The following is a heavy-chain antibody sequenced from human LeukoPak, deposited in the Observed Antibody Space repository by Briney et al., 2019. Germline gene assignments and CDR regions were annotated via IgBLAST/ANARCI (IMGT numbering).Heavy chain of an antibody. CDR3: AKDRSWNYYFDY. D-gene: IGHD1-7*01. CDR2: ISGSGGST. V-gene: IGHV3-23*01. J-gene: IGHJ4*02. Sequence: LGGSLRLSCAASGFTFSTYSMSWVRQAPGKGLEWVSAISGSGGSTYYADSVKGRFTISRDNSKNTLYLQMNSLRAEDTAVYYCAKDRSWNYYFDYWGQGTLVTVSS. CDR1: GFTFSTYS.